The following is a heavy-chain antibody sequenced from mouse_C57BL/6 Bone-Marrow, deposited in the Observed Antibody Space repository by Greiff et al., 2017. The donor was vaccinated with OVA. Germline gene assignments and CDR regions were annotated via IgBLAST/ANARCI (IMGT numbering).Heavy chain of an antibody. CDR3: ARRGYGSSYDY. Sequence: EVQLQQSGPELVKPGASVKIPCKASGYTFTDYNMDWVKQSHGKSLEWIGDINPNNGGTIYNQKFKGKATLTVAKSSSTAYMEHRSLTSEDTAVYYCARRGYGSSYDYWGQGTTLTVSS. CDR1: GYTFTDYN. D-gene: IGHD1-1*01. CDR2: INPNNGGT. V-gene: IGHV1-18*01. J-gene: IGHJ2*01.